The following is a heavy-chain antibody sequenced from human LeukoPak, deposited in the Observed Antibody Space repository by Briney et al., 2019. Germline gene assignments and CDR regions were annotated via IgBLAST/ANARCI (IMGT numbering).Heavy chain of an antibody. CDR2: ISYDGSNK. J-gene: IGHJ4*02. CDR3: ARDQGSSWLY. D-gene: IGHD6-13*01. Sequence: GGSLRLSCAASGFTFSSYAMHWVRQAPGKGLEWVAVISYDGSNKYYADSVKGRFTISRDNSKNTLYLQMNSLRAEDTAVYYCARDQGSSWLYWGQGTLVTVSS. CDR1: GFTFSSYA. V-gene: IGHV3-30-3*01.